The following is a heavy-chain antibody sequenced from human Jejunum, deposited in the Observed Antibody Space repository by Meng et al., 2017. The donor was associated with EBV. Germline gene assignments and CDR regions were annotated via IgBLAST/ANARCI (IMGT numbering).Heavy chain of an antibody. D-gene: IGHD5-12*01. V-gene: IGHV1-18*01. CDR3: ARDSSGYNANDKVSDY. Sequence: QVTRVQSGVTGKKPGAPVKVSCTTSGYTITRYGISWVRQAHGHGPEWMGWITVYNGNTNYAPRLQGRVTMTTDLSTSTAYMELRSLRSDDTAVYYCARDSSGYNANDKVSDYWGQGTLVTASS. CDR1: GYTITRYG. CDR2: ITVYNGNT. J-gene: IGHJ4*01.